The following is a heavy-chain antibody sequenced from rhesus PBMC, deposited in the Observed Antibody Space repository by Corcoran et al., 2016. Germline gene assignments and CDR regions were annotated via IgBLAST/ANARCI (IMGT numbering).Heavy chain of an antibody. CDR3: AREKWVQFDFDY. V-gene: IGHV2-95*01. CDR2: IYGNDSK. J-gene: IGHJ4*01. CDR1: GFSISTTGTG. Sequence: QVTLKESGPALVKPTQTLTLTCTFSGFSISTTGTGVGWIRQPPRKALEWLSSIYGNDSKYYSTSLKSRINISKDTSKNQVFLTMTNMDHVDTATYYCAREKWVQFDFDYLGQGVLVTVSS. D-gene: IGHD5-24*01.